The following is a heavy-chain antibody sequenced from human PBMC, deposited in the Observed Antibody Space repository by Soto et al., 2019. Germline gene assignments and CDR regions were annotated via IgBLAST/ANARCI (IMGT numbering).Heavy chain of an antibody. V-gene: IGHV1-18*01. Sequence: QVQLVQSGAEVKKPGASVKVSCKASGYTFSRSGISWVRQAPGQGLEWMGWINGYNGNTNYTRKMQGRITMTTDTPTSSAYLELRSLRSDDTAVYYCARMGDVPYYCYGMDVWGQGTRVIVSS. CDR3: ARMGDVPYYCYGMDV. D-gene: IGHD3-16*01. J-gene: IGHJ6*02. CDR1: GYTFSRSG. CDR2: INGYNGNT.